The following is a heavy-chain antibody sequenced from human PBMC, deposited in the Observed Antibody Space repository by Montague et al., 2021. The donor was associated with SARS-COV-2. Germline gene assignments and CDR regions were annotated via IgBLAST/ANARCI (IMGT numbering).Heavy chain of an antibody. Sequence: TLSLTCTVSGRSISSGSYYWSWIRQPAGKGLEWIGRISISGSTNYNPSLKSRVTISVDTSKNQFSLKLSSVTAADTAVYYCARDIAVAGLFDYWGQGTLVTVSS. CDR1: GRSISSGSYY. D-gene: IGHD6-19*01. V-gene: IGHV4-61*02. J-gene: IGHJ4*02. CDR3: ARDIAVAGLFDY. CDR2: ISISGST.